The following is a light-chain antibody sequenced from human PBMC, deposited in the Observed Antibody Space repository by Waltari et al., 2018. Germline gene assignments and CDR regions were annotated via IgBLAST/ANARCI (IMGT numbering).Light chain of an antibody. V-gene: IGKV4-1*01. J-gene: IGKJ2*01. CDR3: QQCYSFPYT. CDR1: QSVFASVSNSNK. Sequence: DIVMTQSPDSLAVSLGEXXTINCKSSQSVFASVSNSNKLGWYQQKPGQPPKLLISWASTRESGVPDRFSGSGSGRDFTLTISSLQAEDVAVYYCQQCYSFPYTFGQGTKLEIK. CDR2: WAS.